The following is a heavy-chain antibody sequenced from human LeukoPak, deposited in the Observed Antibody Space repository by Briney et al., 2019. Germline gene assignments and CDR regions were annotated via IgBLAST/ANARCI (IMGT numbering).Heavy chain of an antibody. Sequence: GGSLRLSCAASALTVIANYMTRVRQAPGKGLEGGEVSHSNYDTYYGASVRGRFAISRDTSNHMLYLQMGSLRAEDTAVYYCTRGSAAMGDYWGQGTLVTVSS. D-gene: IGHD5-18*01. CDR3: TRGSAAMGDY. CDR2: SHSNYDT. CDR1: ALTVIANY. V-gene: IGHV3-53*01. J-gene: IGHJ4*02.